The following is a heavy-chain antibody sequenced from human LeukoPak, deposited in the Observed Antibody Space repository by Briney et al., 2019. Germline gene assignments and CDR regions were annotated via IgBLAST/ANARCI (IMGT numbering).Heavy chain of an antibody. CDR2: IQYDGSNA. V-gene: IGHV3-30*02. D-gene: IGHD6-19*01. Sequence: GGSLRLSCAASGFTFSSYWMHWVRQAPGKGLEWVAYIQYDGSNAQYAASVKGRFSISRDSSKNILYLQMNSLRAEDTAVYYCAKDVTGLNSSGWPQLDYWGQGTLVTVSS. J-gene: IGHJ4*02. CDR3: AKDVTGLNSSGWPQLDY. CDR1: GFTFSSYW.